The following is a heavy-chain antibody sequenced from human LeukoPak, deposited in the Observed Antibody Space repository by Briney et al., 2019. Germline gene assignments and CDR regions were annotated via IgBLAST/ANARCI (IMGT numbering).Heavy chain of an antibody. CDR2: INPNSGGT. V-gene: IGHV1-2*02. CDR1: GYTFTGYY. Sequence: GASVKVSCKASGYTFTGYYMHWVRQAPGQGLEWMGWINPNSGGTNYAQKFQGRVTMTRDTSISTAYMELSRLRSDDTTVYNCARAVAGTDWFDPWGQGTLVTVSS. D-gene: IGHD6-19*01. CDR3: ARAVAGTDWFDP. J-gene: IGHJ5*02.